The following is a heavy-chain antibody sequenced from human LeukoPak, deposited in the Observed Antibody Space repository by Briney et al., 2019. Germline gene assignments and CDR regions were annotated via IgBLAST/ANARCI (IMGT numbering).Heavy chain of an antibody. CDR1: GFTVSSNY. CDR2: IYSGGST. J-gene: IGHJ4*02. CDR3: ARDVVGATYFD. V-gene: IGHV3-53*01. Sequence: GGSLRLSCAASGFTVSSNYMTWVRQAPGKGLEWVSIIYSGGSTSYAGSVKGRFTISRGNSKNTLYLQMNSLRAEDTAVYYCARDVVGATYFDWGQGTLVTVSS. D-gene: IGHD1-26*01.